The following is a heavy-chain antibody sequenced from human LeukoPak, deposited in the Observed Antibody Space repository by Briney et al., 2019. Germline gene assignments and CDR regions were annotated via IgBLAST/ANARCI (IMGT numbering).Heavy chain of an antibody. Sequence: PGGSLRLSCAASGFTFSSYEMNWVRQAPGKGLEWVSYISSSGSTIYYADSVKGRFTISRENDKNSLYLQMNSLRAEDTAVYYCARQLVVVAATPSHWGEGTLVTVSS. CDR3: ARQLVVVAATPSH. D-gene: IGHD2-15*01. J-gene: IGHJ4*02. CDR2: ISSSGSTI. V-gene: IGHV3-48*03. CDR1: GFTFSSYE.